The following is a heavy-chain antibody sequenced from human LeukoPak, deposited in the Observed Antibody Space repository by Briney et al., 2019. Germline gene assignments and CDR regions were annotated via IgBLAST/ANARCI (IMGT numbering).Heavy chain of an antibody. CDR3: ATNIATAYYYGLIV. CDR2: IYNGGST. CDR1: GASIRSYY. D-gene: IGHD1/OR15-1a*01. Sequence: SETLSLTCSVSGASIRSYYWSWIRQPPGQGLEWIGYIYNGGSTDYNPSLKSRVTISLDTSKNQFSVRLSSVTAADTAVYYCATNIATAYYYGLIVRGQGTAVTVSS. J-gene: IGHJ6*02. V-gene: IGHV4-4*09.